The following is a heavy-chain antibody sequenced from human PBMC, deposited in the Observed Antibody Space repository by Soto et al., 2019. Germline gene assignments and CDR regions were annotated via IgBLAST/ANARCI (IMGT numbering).Heavy chain of an antibody. CDR1: GFAVSNVY. Sequence: GSLRLSCAAAGFAVSNVYVDWVRQAPGKGLEWVGRTRNKANSYSTEYAASVKGRFTISRDDSENSLYLQMNSLKIEDTAVYYCARVTIFGSGVAFDIWGQGTMVTVSS. D-gene: IGHD3-3*01. CDR3: ARVTIFGSGVAFDI. CDR2: TRNKANSYST. V-gene: IGHV3-72*01. J-gene: IGHJ3*02.